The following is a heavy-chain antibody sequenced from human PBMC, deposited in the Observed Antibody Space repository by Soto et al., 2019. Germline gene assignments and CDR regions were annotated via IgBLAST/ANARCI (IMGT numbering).Heavy chain of an antibody. D-gene: IGHD5-12*01. J-gene: IGHJ3*02. CDR1: GFTFSSYA. CDR3: ARGWLQFLPYGSAFDI. V-gene: IGHV3-30-3*01. Sequence: GGSLRLSCAASGFTFSSYAMHWVRQAPGKGLEWVAVISYDGSNKYYADSVKGRFTISRDNSKNTLYLQMNSLRAEDTAVYYCARGWLQFLPYGSAFDIWGQGTMVTVSS. CDR2: ISYDGSNK.